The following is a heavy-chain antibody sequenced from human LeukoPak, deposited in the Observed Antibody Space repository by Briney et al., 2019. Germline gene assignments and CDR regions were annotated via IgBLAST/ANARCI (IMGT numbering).Heavy chain of an antibody. CDR3: ARGEQQLVLRWFDP. D-gene: IGHD6-13*01. Sequence: ASVKVSCRASGGTFSSYAISWVRQAPGQGLEWMGRIIPILGIANYAQKFQGRVTITADKSTSTAYMELSSLRSEDTAVYYCARGEQQLVLRWFDPRGQGTLVTVSS. J-gene: IGHJ5*02. V-gene: IGHV1-69*04. CDR2: IIPILGIA. CDR1: GGTFSSYA.